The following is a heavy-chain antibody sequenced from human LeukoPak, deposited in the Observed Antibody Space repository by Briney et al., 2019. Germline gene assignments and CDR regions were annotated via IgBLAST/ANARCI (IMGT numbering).Heavy chain of an antibody. Sequence: SGPALVKPTQTLTLTCTFSGFSLRTSGMRVSWIRQPPGKALEWLARIDWDDDKYYSTSLKTRLTISKDTSKNQVVLTMTNMDPVDTATYYCARAFPTVTTFDYWGQGTLVTVSS. CDR3: ARAFPTVTTFDY. CDR1: GFSLRTSGMR. CDR2: IDWDDDK. J-gene: IGHJ4*02. V-gene: IGHV2-70*04. D-gene: IGHD4-17*01.